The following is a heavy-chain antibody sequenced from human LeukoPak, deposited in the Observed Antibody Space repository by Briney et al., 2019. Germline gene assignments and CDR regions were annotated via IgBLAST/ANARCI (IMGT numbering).Heavy chain of an antibody. J-gene: IGHJ5*02. D-gene: IGHD3-9*01. CDR1: GFTFSSYG. V-gene: IGHV3-23*01. CDR2: ISGSGGST. Sequence: GGSLRLSCAASGFTFSSYGMSWVRQAPGKGLEWVSAISGSGGSTYYADSVKGRFTISRDNSKNTLYLQMNSLRAEDTAVYYCAKTPTVLRYFDWLLWGKGWFDPWGQGTLVTVSS. CDR3: AKTPTVLRYFDWLLWGKGWFDP.